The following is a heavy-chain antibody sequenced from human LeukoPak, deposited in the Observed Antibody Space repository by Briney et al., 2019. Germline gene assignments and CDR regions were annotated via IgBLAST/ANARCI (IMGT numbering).Heavy chain of an antibody. V-gene: IGHV4-28*03. CDR1: GYSISSSHW. Sequence: SETLSLTCAVSGYSISSSHWWGWIRQPPGKGLEWIGYIYYSGSTNYNPSLKSRVTISVDTSKNQFSLKLSSVTAADTAVYYCARDQHLGDYIWGSYRWGYFDLWGRGTLVTVSS. CDR3: ARDQHLGDYIWGSYRWGYFDL. J-gene: IGHJ2*01. D-gene: IGHD3-16*02. CDR2: IYYSGST.